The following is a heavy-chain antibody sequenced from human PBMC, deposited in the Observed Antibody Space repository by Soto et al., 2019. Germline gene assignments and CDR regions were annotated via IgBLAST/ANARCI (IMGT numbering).Heavy chain of an antibody. Sequence: GASVKVSCKAFGYTFTGYYLHWVRQAPGQGLEWMGWINPSSGGTNCAQKFQGRVTMTRDTSIRTAYMELSGLRSDDTAVYYCARDPVADSGGGYWGQGTLVTVYS. V-gene: IGHV1-2*02. D-gene: IGHD6-19*01. CDR1: GYTFTGYY. CDR3: ARDPVADSGGGY. J-gene: IGHJ4*02. CDR2: INPSSGGT.